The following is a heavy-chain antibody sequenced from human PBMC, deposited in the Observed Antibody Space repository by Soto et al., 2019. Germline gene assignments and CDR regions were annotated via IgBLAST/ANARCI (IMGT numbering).Heavy chain of an antibody. V-gene: IGHV4-59*01. CDR3: ARDRGNHYYYMDV. J-gene: IGHJ6*03. Sequence: SETLSLTCTVSGGSISSYYWSWIRQPPGKGLEWIGYIYYSGSTNYNPSLKSRVTISVDTSKNQFSLKLSSVTAADTAVYYCARDRGNHYYYMDVWGKGXTVTVSS. CDR1: GGSISSYY. D-gene: IGHD3-10*01. CDR2: IYYSGST.